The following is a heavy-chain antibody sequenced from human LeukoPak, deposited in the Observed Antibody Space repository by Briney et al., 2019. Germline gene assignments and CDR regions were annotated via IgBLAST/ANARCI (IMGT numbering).Heavy chain of an antibody. Sequence: SETLSLTCAVSGGSISSGNWWNWVRQPPGKGLEWIGEIYHSGSTNYNPSLKSRVTISVDKSKNQFSLKLSSVTAADTAVYYCARGWEYSSGGDAFDIWGQGTMVTVSS. D-gene: IGHD6-19*01. J-gene: IGHJ3*02. CDR2: IYHSGST. CDR3: ARGWEYSSGGDAFDI. V-gene: IGHV4-4*02. CDR1: GGSISSGNW.